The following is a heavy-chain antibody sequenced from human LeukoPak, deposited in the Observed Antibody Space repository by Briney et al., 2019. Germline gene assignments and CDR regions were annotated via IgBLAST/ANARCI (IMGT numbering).Heavy chain of an antibody. Sequence: PGGSLRLSCVASGFAFSTDAMHWVRQAPGKGLEWVSGISPSGGRTYYAGSVKGRFTISRDNSKNTLYLQMNSLRAEDTAVYYCAKDTSIGRYCTNGVCSPFDYWGQGTLVTVSS. J-gene: IGHJ4*02. V-gene: IGHV3-23*01. D-gene: IGHD2-8*01. CDR3: AKDTSIGRYCTNGVCSPFDY. CDR2: ISPSGGRT. CDR1: GFAFSTDA.